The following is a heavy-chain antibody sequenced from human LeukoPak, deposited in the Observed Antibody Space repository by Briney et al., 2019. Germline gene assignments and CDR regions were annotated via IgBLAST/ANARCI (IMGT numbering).Heavy chain of an antibody. CDR3: ARDEGDYVWGSYRYGPFDY. D-gene: IGHD3-16*02. CDR2: ISSSSSYI. CDR1: GFTFSSYW. J-gene: IGHJ4*02. Sequence: GGSLRLSCAASGFTFSSYWMSWVRQAPGKGLEWVSSISSSSSYIYYADSVKGRFTISRDNAKNSLYLQMNSLRAEDTAVYYCARDEGDYVWGSYRYGPFDYWGQGTLVTVSS. V-gene: IGHV3-21*01.